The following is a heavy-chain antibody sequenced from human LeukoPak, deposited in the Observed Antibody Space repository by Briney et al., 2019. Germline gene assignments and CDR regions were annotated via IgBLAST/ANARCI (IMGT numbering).Heavy chain of an antibody. CDR1: GESFIDHY. Sequence: SETLSLTCAVNGESFIDHYWSLIRQPPGKGLEWIGYIYYSGSTNYNPSLKSRVTISVDTSKNQFSLKLSSVTAADTAVYYCARVGDCGGDCPYYYYYYGMDVWGQGTTVTVSS. J-gene: IGHJ6*02. CDR2: IYYSGST. V-gene: IGHV4-59*11. CDR3: ARVGDCGGDCPYYYYYYGMDV. D-gene: IGHD2-21*02.